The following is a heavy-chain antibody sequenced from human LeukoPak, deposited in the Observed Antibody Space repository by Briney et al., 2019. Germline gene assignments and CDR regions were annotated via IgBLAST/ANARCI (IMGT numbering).Heavy chain of an antibody. J-gene: IGHJ3*02. Sequence: SGTLSLTCTVSGGSIISSDYHWGWVRQPPGKGLEWNGTISYSGNTDYNPSLRSRVTISVDTSNNQFSLRLGSVTAADTAVYHCARHCCSGPAKRVFDIWGQGTMVTVSS. CDR2: ISYSGNT. CDR3: ARHCCSGPAKRVFDI. CDR1: GGSIISSDYH. D-gene: IGHD2-15*01. V-gene: IGHV4-39*01.